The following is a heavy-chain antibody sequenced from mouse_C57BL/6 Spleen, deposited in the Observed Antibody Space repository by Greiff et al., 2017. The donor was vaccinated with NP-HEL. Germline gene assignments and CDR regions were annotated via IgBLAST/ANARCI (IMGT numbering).Heavy chain of an antibody. CDR3: ARSSPYYFDY. V-gene: IGHV1-50*01. CDR1: GYTFTSYW. Sequence: QVQLKQPGAELVKPGASVKLSCKASGYTFTSYWMQWVKQRPGQGLEWIGEIDPSDSYTNYNQKFKGKATLTVDTSSSTAYMQLSSLTSEDSAVYYCARSSPYYFDYWGQGTTLTVSS. CDR2: IDPSDSYT. J-gene: IGHJ2*01.